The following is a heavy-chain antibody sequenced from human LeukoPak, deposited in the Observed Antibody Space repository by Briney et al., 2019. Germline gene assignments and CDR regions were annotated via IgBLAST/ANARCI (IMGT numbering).Heavy chain of an antibody. J-gene: IGHJ4*02. Sequence: SVKVSCKASGGTFSSYAISWLRQAPGQGLEWMGRIIPIFGAANYAQKFQGRVTITTDESTSTAYMELSSLRSEDTAVYYCARDQRGEWELPLNWGQGTLVTVSS. D-gene: IGHD1-26*01. CDR1: GGTFSSYA. CDR2: IIPIFGAA. V-gene: IGHV1-69*05. CDR3: ARDQRGEWELPLN.